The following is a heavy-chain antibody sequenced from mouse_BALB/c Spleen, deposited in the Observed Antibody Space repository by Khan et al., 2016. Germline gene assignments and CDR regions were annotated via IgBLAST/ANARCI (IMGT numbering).Heavy chain of an antibody. CDR3: ARYLVDY. CDR1: GYAFSSYW. Sequence: QVQLKESGAELVRPGSSVKISCKAAGYAFSSYWMNWVKQRPGQGLEWIGQIYPGDGDTNYNGKFKGKATLTADKSSSTAYMQLSSLTSEDSAVYFCARYLVDYWGQGTTLTVSS. J-gene: IGHJ2*01. CDR2: IYPGDGDT. D-gene: IGHD1-1*02. V-gene: IGHV1-80*01.